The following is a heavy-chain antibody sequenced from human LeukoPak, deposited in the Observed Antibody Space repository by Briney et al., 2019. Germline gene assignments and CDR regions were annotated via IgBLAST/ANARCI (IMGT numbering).Heavy chain of an antibody. CDR3: ARGCGVDSWCFDY. Sequence: PGGSLRLSCAASGFTFSSYAMSWVRQAPGKGLEWVSAISGSGGSTYYADSVKGRFTISRDNSKNTLYLQMDSLKTEDTGVYYCARGCGVDSWCFDYWGQGTLVTVSS. J-gene: IGHJ4*02. CDR2: ISGSGGST. V-gene: IGHV3-23*01. D-gene: IGHD2-21*01. CDR1: GFTFSSYA.